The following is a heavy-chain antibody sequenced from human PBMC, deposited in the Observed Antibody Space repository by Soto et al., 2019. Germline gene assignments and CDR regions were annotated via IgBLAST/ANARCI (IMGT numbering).Heavy chain of an antibody. CDR1: GFTFSSYA. CDR2: ISYDGSNK. V-gene: IGHV3-30-3*01. J-gene: IGHJ4*02. Sequence: QVQLVESGGGVVQPGRSLRLSCAASGFTFSSYAMHWVRQAPGKGLEWVAVISYDGSNKYYADSVKGRFTISRDNSKNTLYLQMNSLRAEDTAVYYCARGSSKYQLQNYFDYRGQGTLVTVSS. D-gene: IGHD2-2*01. CDR3: ARGSSKYQLQNYFDY.